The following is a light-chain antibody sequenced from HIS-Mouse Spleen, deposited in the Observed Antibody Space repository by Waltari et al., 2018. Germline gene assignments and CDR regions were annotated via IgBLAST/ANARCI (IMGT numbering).Light chain of an antibody. J-gene: IGKJ1*01. CDR3: QQYKNWPRT. V-gene: IGKV3-15*01. CDR1: QSVSSN. CDR2: GAS. Sequence: EIVMTQSPATPSVSPGERPTLTCRASQSVSSNLAWYQQKPGQAPRLLIYGASTRATGIPARFSGSGSGTEFTLTISSMQSEDFAVYYCQQYKNWPRTFGQGTKVEIK.